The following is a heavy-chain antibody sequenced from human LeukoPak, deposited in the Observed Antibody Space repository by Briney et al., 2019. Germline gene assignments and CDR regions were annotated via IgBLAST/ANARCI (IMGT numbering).Heavy chain of an antibody. D-gene: IGHD3-10*01. Sequence: PSETLSLTCAVYGGSFSGYYWSWIRQPPGKGLEWIGEINHSGSTNYNPSLKSRVTISVDTSKNQFSLKLSSVTAADTAVYYCARDRGAWGYGSGSPFDPWGQGTLVTVSS. V-gene: IGHV4-34*01. CDR1: GGSFSGYY. CDR2: INHSGST. J-gene: IGHJ5*02. CDR3: ARDRGAWGYGSGSPFDP.